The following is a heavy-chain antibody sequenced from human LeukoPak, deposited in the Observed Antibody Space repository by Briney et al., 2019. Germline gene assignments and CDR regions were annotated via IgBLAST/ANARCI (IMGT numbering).Heavy chain of an antibody. CDR3: GRDPNGDYVGAFDF. D-gene: IGHD4-17*01. CDR2: IRGSGDVT. Sequence: GGSLRLSCVGSGFTFSNYAMTWVRQAPGKGLEWVSSIRGSGDVTSYADSVKGRFTMSRDNSKNTLYLQMDSLRAEDTAVYYCGRDPNGDYVGAFDFWGQGTLVTVSS. J-gene: IGHJ3*01. CDR1: GFTFSNYA. V-gene: IGHV3-23*01.